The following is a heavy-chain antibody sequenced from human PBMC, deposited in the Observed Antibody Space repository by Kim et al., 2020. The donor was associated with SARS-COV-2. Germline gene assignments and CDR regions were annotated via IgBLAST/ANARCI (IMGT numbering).Heavy chain of an antibody. CDR3: AREVRIAAAGDFYYYYYYMDV. V-gene: IGHV6-1*01. Sequence: SQTLSLTCAISGDSVSSNSAAWNWIRQSPSRGLEWLGRTYYRSKWYNDYAVSVKSRITINPDTSKNQFSLQLNSVTPEDTAVYYCAREVRIAAAGDFYYYYYYMDVWGKGTTVTVSS. CDR1: GDSVSSNSAA. J-gene: IGHJ6*03. CDR2: TYYRSKWYN. D-gene: IGHD6-13*01.